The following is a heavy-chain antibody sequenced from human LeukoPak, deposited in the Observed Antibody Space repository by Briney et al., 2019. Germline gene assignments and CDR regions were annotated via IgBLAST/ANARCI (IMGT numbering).Heavy chain of an antibody. Sequence: GVSLRLSCAGSRFTFSSYEMNWVRQAPGIGLVCVSYISSSGSTIYYADSVKGRFTISIDNAKNSLYLQMNRLRAEATAVYYCAELGITMIGGVWGKGTTVTISS. CDR2: ISSSGSTI. V-gene: IGHV3-48*03. J-gene: IGHJ6*04. D-gene: IGHD3-10*02. CDR3: AELGITMIGGV. CDR1: RFTFSSYE.